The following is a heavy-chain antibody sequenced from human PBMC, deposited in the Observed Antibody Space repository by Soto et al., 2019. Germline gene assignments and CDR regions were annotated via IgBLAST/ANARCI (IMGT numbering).Heavy chain of an antibody. CDR1: GGSISSGDSY. D-gene: IGHD3-16*01. V-gene: IGHV4-30-4*01. Sequence: QVQLQESGPGLVKPSQTLSLTCTVSGGSISSGDSYWSWIRQPPGKGLEWIGNIYYSGSTYYNSSLRSRVTMSVDASKNQFSLNLRSVTAADTAVYYCARDGGYWGQGTLVTVSS. CDR3: ARDGGY. J-gene: IGHJ4*02. CDR2: IYYSGST.